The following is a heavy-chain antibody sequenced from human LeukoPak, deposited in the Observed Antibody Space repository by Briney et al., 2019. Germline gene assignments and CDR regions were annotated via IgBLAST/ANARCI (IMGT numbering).Heavy chain of an antibody. CDR1: GFSVSSNY. J-gene: IGHJ4*02. V-gene: IGHV4-39*02. CDR3: ARSSGTGTFSY. D-gene: IGHD6-25*01. CDR2: VYYGRSP. Sequence: KAGGSLRLSCAASGFSVSSNYMTWIRQPPGKGLEWIGSVYYGRSPYFNPSLESRATISVDTSKNHFSLKMSSVTAADTAVYYCARSSGTGTFSYWGQGTLVTVSS.